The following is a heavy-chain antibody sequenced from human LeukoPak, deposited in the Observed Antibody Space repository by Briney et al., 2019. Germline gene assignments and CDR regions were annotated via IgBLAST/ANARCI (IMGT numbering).Heavy chain of an antibody. CDR2: TYYRSKWYN. CDR3: AKDLMRDRWFGES. CDR1: GDSVSSNSAA. Sequence: SQTLSLTCAISGDSVSSNSAAWNWIRQSPSRGLEWLGRTYYRSKWYNDYAVSVKSRITINPDTSKNQFSLQLNSVTPEDTAMYYCAKDLMRDRWFGESWGQGTLVTVSS. J-gene: IGHJ5*02. V-gene: IGHV6-1*01. D-gene: IGHD3-10*01.